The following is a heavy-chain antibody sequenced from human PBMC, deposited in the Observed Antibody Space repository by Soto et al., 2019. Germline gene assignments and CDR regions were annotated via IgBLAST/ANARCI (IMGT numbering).Heavy chain of an antibody. V-gene: IGHV3-23*01. CDR2: ISGSGGST. J-gene: IGHJ6*02. D-gene: IGHD6-19*01. CDR1: GFTFSSYA. CDR3: AKTFEQSLPPRHYYYSGMDD. Sequence: GGSLRLSCAASGFTFSSYAMRWIRQAPGKGLEWVSAISGSGGSTYYADSVKGRFTISRDNSKNTLYLQMNSLRAEDTAVYYCAKTFEQSLPPRHYYYSGMDDGGQGTTVTDS.